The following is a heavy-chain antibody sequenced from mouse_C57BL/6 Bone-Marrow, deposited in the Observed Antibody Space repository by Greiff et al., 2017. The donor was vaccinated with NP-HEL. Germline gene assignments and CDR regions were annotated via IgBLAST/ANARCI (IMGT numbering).Heavy chain of an antibody. V-gene: IGHV1-64*01. CDR2: IHPNSGST. Sequence: QVQLQQPGAELVKPGASVKLSCKASGYTFTSYWMHWVKQRPGQGLEWIGMIHPNSGSTNYNEKFKGKATLTVDKSSSTAYMQLSSLTSEDSAVYYCARWCSPAWFAYWGQGTLVTVSA. CDR1: GYTFTSYW. J-gene: IGHJ3*01. CDR3: ARWCSPAWFAY. D-gene: IGHD1-1*01.